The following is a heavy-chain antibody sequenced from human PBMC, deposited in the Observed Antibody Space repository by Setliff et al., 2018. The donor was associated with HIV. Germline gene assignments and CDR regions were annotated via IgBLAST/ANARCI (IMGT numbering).Heavy chain of an antibody. J-gene: IGHJ6*03. CDR2: INHSGST. CDR1: GGSFTDIGGSFTDYY. Sequence: SETLSLTCAVFGGSFTDIGGSFTDYYWIWIRQPPGKGLEWIGEINHSGSTHYHPSLKSRFTISVDTSKNQFSLKLSSATAADTAVYYCASLDGSESPYIYYYYLDVWGEGTAVTVSS. V-gene: IGHV4-34*01. CDR3: ASLDGSESPYIYYYYLDV. D-gene: IGHD3-10*01.